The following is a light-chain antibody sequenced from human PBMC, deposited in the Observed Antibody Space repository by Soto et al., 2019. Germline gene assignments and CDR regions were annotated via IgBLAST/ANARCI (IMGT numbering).Light chain of an antibody. CDR3: QSYASSLSGYVV. CDR2: GNS. J-gene: IGLJ2*01. CDR1: SSNIGAGYD. Sequence: QSVLTQPPSVSGAPGQRVTISCTGSSSNIGAGYDVHWYQQLPGTAPKLLIYGNSNRPSGVPDRFSGSKSGTSASLAITGRQTEDEADYYSQSYASSLSGYVVFGGGTKLTVL. V-gene: IGLV1-40*01.